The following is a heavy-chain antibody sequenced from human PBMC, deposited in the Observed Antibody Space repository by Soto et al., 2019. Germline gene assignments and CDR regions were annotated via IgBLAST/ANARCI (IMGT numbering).Heavy chain of an antibody. Sequence: QEQLVQSGAEVRKPGASVKVSCKASGYTFTRYYMNWVRQAPGQGLEWMGIINPSGGSASYAQKFQGRVTMTRDTSTSTVYMELSSLTSEDTAVYYCARDQIAGATLGRFEYWGQGTLVTVSS. V-gene: IGHV1-46*01. CDR1: GYTFTRYY. D-gene: IGHD1-26*01. CDR3: ARDQIAGATLGRFEY. CDR2: INPSGGSA. J-gene: IGHJ4*02.